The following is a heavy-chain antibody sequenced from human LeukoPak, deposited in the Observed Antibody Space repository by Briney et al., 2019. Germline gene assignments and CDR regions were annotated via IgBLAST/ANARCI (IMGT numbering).Heavy chain of an antibody. J-gene: IGHJ6*03. V-gene: IGHV2-70*01. Sequence: SGXALLKPTPTLTLTCTFSGFALRTSGRGGSWIRQPPGKALEWLSLTDWDDDEYYSTSLKTRDTISKENAKRQVGLTMTKMDPVDTATYYCARSRGSYYYYMDVWGKGTTVTVSS. CDR2: TDWDDDE. CDR1: GFALRTSGRG. CDR3: ARSRGSYYYYMDV. D-gene: IGHD3-10*01.